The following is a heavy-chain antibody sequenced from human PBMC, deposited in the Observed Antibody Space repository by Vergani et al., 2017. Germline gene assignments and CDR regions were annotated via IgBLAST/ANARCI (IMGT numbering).Heavy chain of an antibody. D-gene: IGHD3-22*01. CDR3: AKDENRAHTYYYDSSGYDAFDI. V-gene: IGHV3-30*18. CDR1: GFTFSSYG. Sequence: VQLVESGGGVVQPGRSLRLSCAASGFTFSSYGMHWVRQAPGKGLEWVAVISYDGSNKYYADSVKGRFTISRDNSKNTLYLQMNSLRAEDTAVYYCAKDENRAHTYYYDSSGYDAFDIWGQGTMVTVSS. J-gene: IGHJ3*02. CDR2: ISYDGSNK.